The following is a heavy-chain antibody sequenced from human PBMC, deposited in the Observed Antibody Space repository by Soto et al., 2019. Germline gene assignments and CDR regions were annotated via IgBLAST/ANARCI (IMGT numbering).Heavy chain of an antibody. D-gene: IGHD1-1*01. CDR3: ARGRYGDY. Sequence: QVHLVQSGPAVKKPGASVRVSCKASGYTFTSYGITWARQAPGQGLEWMGWISAHNGNTDYAQKLQGRVIVTRDTSTSTAYMELRSLRSDDTAVYYCARGRYGDYWGQGALVTVSS. CDR1: GYTFTSYG. V-gene: IGHV1-18*01. J-gene: IGHJ4*02. CDR2: ISAHNGNT.